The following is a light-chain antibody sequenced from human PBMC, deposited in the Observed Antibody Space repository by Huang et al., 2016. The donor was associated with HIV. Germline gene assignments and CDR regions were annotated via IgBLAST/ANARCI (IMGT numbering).Light chain of an antibody. Sequence: DIQMTQSPSTLSASVGDRVSITCRASQSISNWLARYQQQPGKAPKLLIYDASTLQTGVPSTFSGSGSGTEFTLNISSLQPENFATYYCQQYSSYPWTFGQGTKVEIK. CDR3: QQYSSYPWT. V-gene: IGKV1-5*01. CDR1: QSISNW. J-gene: IGKJ1*01. CDR2: DAS.